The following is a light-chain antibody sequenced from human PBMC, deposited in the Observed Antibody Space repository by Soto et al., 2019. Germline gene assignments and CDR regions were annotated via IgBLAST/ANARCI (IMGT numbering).Light chain of an antibody. J-gene: IGKJ4*01. CDR1: QGITNW. CDR2: AAS. Sequence: DIQMTQSPSSVSASVGDRVTITCRASQGITNWLAWYQQKPGKAPKLLIYAASGLPSGVPSRFSGSGSGTDFTLTISSLHPEDFATYYCQQANSFPLTFGGGTKVEIK. CDR3: QQANSFPLT. V-gene: IGKV1-12*01.